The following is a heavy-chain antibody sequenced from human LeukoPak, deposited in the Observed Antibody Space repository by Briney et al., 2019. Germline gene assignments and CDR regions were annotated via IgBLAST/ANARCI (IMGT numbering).Heavy chain of an antibody. Sequence: ASVKVSCKASGYTFTGYYMHWVRQAPGQGLEWMGWINPNSGGTNYAQKFQGWVTMTRDTSISTAYMELSRLRSDDTAVYYCARGGYCSGGSCYTLHSWGQGTLVTVSS. J-gene: IGHJ4*02. V-gene: IGHV1-2*04. D-gene: IGHD2-15*01. CDR2: INPNSGGT. CDR1: GYTFTGYY. CDR3: ARGGYCSGGSCYTLHS.